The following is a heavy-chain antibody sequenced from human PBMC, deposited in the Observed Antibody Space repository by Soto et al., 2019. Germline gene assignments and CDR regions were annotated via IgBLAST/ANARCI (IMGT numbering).Heavy chain of an antibody. CDR2: IWYDGSNK. D-gene: IGHD6-13*01. V-gene: IGHV3-33*01. Sequence: GGSLRLSCAASGFTFSSYGMHWVRQAPGKGLEWVAVIWYDGSNKYYADSVKGRFTISRDNSKNTLYLQMNSLRAEDTAVYYCARDRSEGSSRWYSYDYYYYYGMDVWGQGTTVTVSS. CDR3: ARDRSEGSSRWYSYDYYYYYGMDV. J-gene: IGHJ6*02. CDR1: GFTFSSYG.